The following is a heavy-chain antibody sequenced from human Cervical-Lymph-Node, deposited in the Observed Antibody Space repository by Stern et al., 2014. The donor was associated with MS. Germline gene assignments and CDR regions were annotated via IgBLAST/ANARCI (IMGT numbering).Heavy chain of an antibody. V-gene: IGHV1-8*02. CDR2: MNPANGHT. CDR1: GYTFSNYD. CDR3: ARATGRPSRYYGMDV. J-gene: IGHJ6*02. Sequence: DQLVQSGTEVKKPGASVRVSCKASGYTFSNYDIKWVRQATGQGLEYMGWMNPANGHTAHAQQFQGRVTMTADTSISTAYLDLTSLRSEDTAVYYCARATGRPSRYYGMDVWGQGTTVIVSS. D-gene: IGHD1-1*01.